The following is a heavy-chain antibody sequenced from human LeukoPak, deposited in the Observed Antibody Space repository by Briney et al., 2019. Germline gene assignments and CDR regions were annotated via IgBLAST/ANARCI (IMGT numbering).Heavy chain of an antibody. J-gene: IGHJ6*04. CDR2: IIPILGTA. V-gene: IGHV1-69*13. CDR1: GGTFSSYA. CDR3: ARGGGYSSGWYVQGGPLDV. Sequence: SVKVSCKASGGTFSSYAISWVRQAPGQGLEWMGGIIPILGTANYAQKFQGRVTITADESTSTAYMELSSLRSEDTAVYYCARGGGYSSGWYVQGGPLDVWGKGTTVTISS. D-gene: IGHD6-19*01.